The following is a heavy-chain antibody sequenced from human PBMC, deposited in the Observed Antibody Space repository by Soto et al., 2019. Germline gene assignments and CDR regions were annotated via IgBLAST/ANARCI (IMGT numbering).Heavy chain of an antibody. J-gene: IGHJ4*02. Sequence: QVQLQESGPGLVKPSETLSLTCSVFGGSISGFYWSWVRQPPGKGLEWIGYIYYSGSTNYCPSLKSRVTISLDTSKNQLSLRLRSVTAADPAVYSCAPGILGAPPPFDYWGQGTLVTVSS. V-gene: IGHV4-59*01. D-gene: IGHD1-26*01. CDR2: IYYSGST. CDR3: APGILGAPPPFDY. CDR1: GGSISGFY.